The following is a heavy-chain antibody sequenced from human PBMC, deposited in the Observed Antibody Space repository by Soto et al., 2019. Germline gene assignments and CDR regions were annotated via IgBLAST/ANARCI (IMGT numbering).Heavy chain of an antibody. D-gene: IGHD6-19*01. Sequence: EVQLLESGGGLVQPGGSLRLSCAASGFTFSSYAMSWVRQAPGKGLEWVSAISGSGVSTYYADSVKGRFTISRDNSKNTLYLQMNSLRAVDTAVYYCAKEKTYSSGWDGMDVWGEGTTVTVSS. CDR2: ISGSGVST. CDR1: GFTFSSYA. V-gene: IGHV3-23*01. CDR3: AKEKTYSSGWDGMDV. J-gene: IGHJ6*04.